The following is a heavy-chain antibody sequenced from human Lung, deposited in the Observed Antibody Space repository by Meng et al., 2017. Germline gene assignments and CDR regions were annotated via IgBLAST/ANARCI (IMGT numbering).Heavy chain of an antibody. J-gene: IGHJ4*02. CDR1: GFTFSNYS. D-gene: IGHD2-15*01. Sequence: EVQLVESGGGLVTPGGSLRLSCAASGFTFSNYSMNWVRQAPGKWLEWVSSISSDSRYIFYADSVKGRFTVSRDNAKNSLYLQMNSLSPEDTAVFYCARFETVGVATGDFWGQGTLVTVSS. CDR3: ARFETVGVATGDF. CDR2: ISSDSRYI. V-gene: IGHV3-21*01.